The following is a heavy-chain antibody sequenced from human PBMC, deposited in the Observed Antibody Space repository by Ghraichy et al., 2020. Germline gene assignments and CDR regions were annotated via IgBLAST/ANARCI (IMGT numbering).Heavy chain of an antibody. J-gene: IGHJ6*02. V-gene: IGHV1-2*06. CDR1: GYTFTAYY. CDR2: ISPNSGDT. Sequence: ASVKVSCKASGYTFTAYYMNWVQQAPGQGLEWMGRISPNSGDTNYAQKFQGRVTMTRDTSISTVYMELSRLRSDDTAVYYCARDFFSSITAPNYYFGMDVWGQGTTVTVSS. CDR3: ARDFFSSITAPNYYFGMDV. D-gene: IGHD6-6*01.